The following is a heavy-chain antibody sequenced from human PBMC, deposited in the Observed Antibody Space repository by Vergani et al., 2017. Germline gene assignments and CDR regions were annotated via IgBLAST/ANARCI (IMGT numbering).Heavy chain of an antibody. CDR3: ARLYGRDSSGSKYFDY. Sequence: EVQLVQSGAEVKKPGESLKTSCQISGYSFTNYWIGCVRQLPGKGLEWMGDIHPADSDTRYSPSFQGHVTISVDKSISTAYLQRSSLMASDSAMYYCARLYGRDSSGSKYFDYWGQGTLGTGSS. V-gene: IGHV5-51*01. D-gene: IGHD3-22*01. CDR1: GYSFTNYW. J-gene: IGHJ4*02. CDR2: IHPADSDT.